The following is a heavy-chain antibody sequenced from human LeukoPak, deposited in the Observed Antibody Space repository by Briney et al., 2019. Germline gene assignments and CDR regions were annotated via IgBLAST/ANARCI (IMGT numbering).Heavy chain of an antibody. CDR1: GYTFTSYY. CDR3: ARGIYCGGDCYSYYFDY. V-gene: IGHV1-46*01. Sequence: ASVKASCKASGYTFTSYYMHWVRQAPGQGLEWMGIINPSGGSASYARKFQGRVTMTRDMSTSTVYMELSSLRSEDTAVYYCARGIYCGGDCYSYYFDYWGQGTLVTVSS. J-gene: IGHJ4*02. CDR2: INPSGGSA. D-gene: IGHD2-21*02.